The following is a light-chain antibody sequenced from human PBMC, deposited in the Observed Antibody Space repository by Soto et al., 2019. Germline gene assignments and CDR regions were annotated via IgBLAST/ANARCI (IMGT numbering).Light chain of an antibody. CDR1: LGIYNY. Sequence: QSALTQPPSVSGSPGQSITISCTGGLGIYNYVSWYQQHPGKVPKLLIYEVNNRPSGISDRFSDSKSGDTASLTISGLQAEDAADYYCSSYTLTTTLFGGGTKLTVL. V-gene: IGLV2-14*01. CDR2: EVN. J-gene: IGLJ2*01. CDR3: SSYTLTTTL.